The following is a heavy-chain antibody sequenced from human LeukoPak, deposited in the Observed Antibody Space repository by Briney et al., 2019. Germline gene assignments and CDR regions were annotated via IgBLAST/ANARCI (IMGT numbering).Heavy chain of an antibody. V-gene: IGHV3-21*01. CDR2: ISSSSTYI. CDR1: GFTFSSYS. J-gene: IGHJ5*02. CDR3: ARDPYCSGGSCYFDP. D-gene: IGHD2-15*01. Sequence: PGGSLRLSCAASGFTFSSYSMNWVRQAPGKGLEWVSYISSSSTYIYYADSVKGRFTISRDNAKNSLYLQMNSLRADDTAVYYCARDPYCSGGSCYFDPWGQGTLVTVSS.